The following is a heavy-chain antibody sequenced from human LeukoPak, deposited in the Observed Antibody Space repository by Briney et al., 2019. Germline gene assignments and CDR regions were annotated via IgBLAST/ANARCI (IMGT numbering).Heavy chain of an antibody. CDR1: GFTFSNYA. J-gene: IGHJ4*02. CDR3: GTGLNRDYSGIGDY. D-gene: IGHD5-12*01. V-gene: IGHV3-23*01. Sequence: GGSLRLSCAASGFTFSNYAMSWVRQAPGKGLEWISSMSGGGDYTYYADSVKGRFTISRDNSENKLYLQADSLRAEDTAVYYCGTGLNRDYSGIGDYWGQGTPVTVSS. CDR2: MSGGGDYT.